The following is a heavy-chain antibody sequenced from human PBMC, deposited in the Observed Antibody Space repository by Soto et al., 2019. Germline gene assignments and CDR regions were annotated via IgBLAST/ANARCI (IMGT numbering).Heavy chain of an antibody. D-gene: IGHD1-26*01. CDR1: GDSTVNSY. J-gene: IGHJ5*02. CDR2: LSYNGGT. Sequence: PSETLSLTCTVSGDSTVNSYWSWIRQAPGKGPEWLGYLSYNGGTNHNPSLQGRATMSVDTAQNQVSLNLNSVTAADTAVYYCARGASWHPVDLWGQGILVTVSS. V-gene: IGHV4-59*01. CDR3: ARGASWHPVDL.